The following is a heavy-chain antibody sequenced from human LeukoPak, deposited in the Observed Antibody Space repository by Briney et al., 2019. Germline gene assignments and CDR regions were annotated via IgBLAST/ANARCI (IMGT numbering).Heavy chain of an antibody. CDR3: AKASGYSSGWWGYYFDY. J-gene: IGHJ4*02. CDR2: ISGSGGST. D-gene: IGHD6-19*01. CDR1: GFTFSSYA. V-gene: IGHV3-23*01. Sequence: PGGSLRLSCAASGFTFSSYAMSWVRQAPGKGLEWVSAISGSGGSTYYADSVKGRFTISRDNSKNTLYLQMNSLRAEDTAVYYCAKASGYSSGWWGYYFDYWGQGTLVTVSS.